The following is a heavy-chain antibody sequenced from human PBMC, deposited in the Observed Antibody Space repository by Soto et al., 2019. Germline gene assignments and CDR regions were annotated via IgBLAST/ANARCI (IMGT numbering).Heavy chain of an antibody. V-gene: IGHV3-53*02. Sequence: EVQLVETGGDVIQPGGSLRLSCEASGFSVSANNMNWVRQAPGKGLEWVSIIYGTDTTSYADTVRGRFTVSRDNSKNTVYLQMDSLRSEDTALYHCVGGGFDWGQGTLVTVSS. CDR1: GFSVSANN. CDR3: VGGGFD. CDR2: IYGTDTT. J-gene: IGHJ4*02. D-gene: IGHD3-10*01.